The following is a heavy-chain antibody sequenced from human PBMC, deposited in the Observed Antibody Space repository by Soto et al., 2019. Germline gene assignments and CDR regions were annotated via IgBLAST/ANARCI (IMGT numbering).Heavy chain of an antibody. Sequence: QVQLVQSGAEVKKPGSSVKVSCKASGGTFSSYAISWVRQAPGQGLEWLGAIIPILGTANHAQKLQGRVTITADESTSAAYMELSSLRSEDTAVYYCAREAETSALYYYGMDGWGQGATVTVSS. V-gene: IGHV1-69*01. J-gene: IGHJ6*02. CDR3: AREAETSALYYYGMDG. CDR1: GGTFSSYA. CDR2: IIPILGTA. D-gene: IGHD6-19*01.